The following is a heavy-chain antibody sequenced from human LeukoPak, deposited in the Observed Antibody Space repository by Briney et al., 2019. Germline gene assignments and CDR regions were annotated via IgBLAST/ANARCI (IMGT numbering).Heavy chain of an antibody. CDR3: AREDLAAAGIDY. CDR1: GGSISSSSYY. D-gene: IGHD6-13*01. Sequence: SETLSLTCTVSGGSISSSSYYWGWIRQPPGKGLEWIGSIYYSGSTYYNPSLKSRVTTSADTSKNQFSLKLSSVTAEDTAVYYCAREDLAAAGIDYWGQGTLVTVSS. V-gene: IGHV4-39*07. CDR2: IYYSGST. J-gene: IGHJ4*02.